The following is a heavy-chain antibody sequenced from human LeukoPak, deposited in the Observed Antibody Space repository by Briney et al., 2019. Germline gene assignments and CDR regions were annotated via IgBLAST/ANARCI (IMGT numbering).Heavy chain of an antibody. V-gene: IGHV4-30-4*01. J-gene: IGHJ4*02. CDR1: GGSISSGDYY. D-gene: IGHD5-12*01. CDR2: IYYSGST. CDR3: ARGRGYSGYGPFDY. Sequence: PSETLSLTCTVSGGSISSGDYYWSWIRQPPGKGLEWIGYIYYSGSTYYNPSLKSRVTISVDTSKNQFSLKLSSVTAADTAVYYCARGRGYSGYGPFDYWGQGTLVTVSS.